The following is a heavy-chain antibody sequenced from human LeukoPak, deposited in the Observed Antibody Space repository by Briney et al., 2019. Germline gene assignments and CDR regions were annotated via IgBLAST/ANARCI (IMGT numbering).Heavy chain of an antibody. D-gene: IGHD3-10*01. CDR3: ARGLKRGFDY. CDR1: GFTFSGYW. Sequence: QAGGSLRLSCAASGFTFSGYWMSWVRQAPGKGLEWVANIKQDGSEKYYVDSVKGRFTISRDNAKNSLYLQMNSLRAEDTAVYYCARGLKRGFDYWGQGTLVTVSS. V-gene: IGHV3-7*03. J-gene: IGHJ4*02. CDR2: IKQDGSEK.